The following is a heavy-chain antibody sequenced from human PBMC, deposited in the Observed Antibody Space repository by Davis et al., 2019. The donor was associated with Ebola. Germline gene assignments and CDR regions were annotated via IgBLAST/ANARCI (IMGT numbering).Heavy chain of an antibody. CDR2: ISAYNGNT. V-gene: IGHV1-18*01. J-gene: IGHJ3*02. Sequence: ASVKVSCKASGYTFTSYGISWVRQAPGQGLEWMGWISAYNGNTNYAQKLRGRVTMTTDTSTSTAYMELRSLRSDDTAVYYCARRLGSGYQEDAFDIWGQGTMVTVSS. D-gene: IGHD3-22*01. CDR3: ARRLGSGYQEDAFDI. CDR1: GYTFTSYG.